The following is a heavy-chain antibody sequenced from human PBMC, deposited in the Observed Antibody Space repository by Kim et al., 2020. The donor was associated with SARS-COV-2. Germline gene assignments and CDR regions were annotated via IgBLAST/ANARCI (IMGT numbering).Heavy chain of an antibody. CDR2: ISYDGSNK. Sequence: GGSLRLSCAASGFTFSSYGMHWVRQAPGKGLEWVAVISYDGSNKYYADSVKGRFTISRDNSKNTLYLQMNSLRAEDTAVYYCAKETARGFYYYYYMDVWGKGTTVTVSS. CDR3: AKETARGFYYYYYMDV. J-gene: IGHJ6*03. D-gene: IGHD6-6*01. CDR1: GFTFSSYG. V-gene: IGHV3-30*18.